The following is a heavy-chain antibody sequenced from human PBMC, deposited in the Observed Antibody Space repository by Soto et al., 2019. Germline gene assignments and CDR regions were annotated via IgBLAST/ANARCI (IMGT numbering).Heavy chain of an antibody. Sequence: GGSLRLSCAASGFICSSYAMSWVRQAPGKGLEWVSFISGRSNTIYYADSVKGRFTISRDNAKNSLYLLMNSLRAEDTAVYYCTREGDGSGFFSDFWGQGALVTVSS. D-gene: IGHD3-22*01. CDR2: ISGRSNTI. V-gene: IGHV3-48*01. CDR1: GFICSSYA. CDR3: TREGDGSGFFSDF. J-gene: IGHJ4*02.